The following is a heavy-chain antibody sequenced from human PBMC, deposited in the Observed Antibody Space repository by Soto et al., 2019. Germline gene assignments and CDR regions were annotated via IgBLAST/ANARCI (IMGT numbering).Heavy chain of an antibody. V-gene: IGHV1-69*04. CDR3: AREPSAGIAVADARWGGYYYYMDV. D-gene: IGHD6-19*01. J-gene: IGHJ6*03. CDR1: GGTFSSYT. Sequence: ASVKVSCKASGGTFSSYTISWVRQAPGQGLEWMGRIIPILGIANYAQKFQGRVTITADKSTSTAYMELSSLRSEDTAVYYCAREPSAGIAVADARWGGYYYYMDVWGKGTTVTVSS. CDR2: IIPILGIA.